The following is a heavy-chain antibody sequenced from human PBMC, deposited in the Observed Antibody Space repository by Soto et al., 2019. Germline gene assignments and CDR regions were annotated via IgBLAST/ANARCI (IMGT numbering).Heavy chain of an antibody. Sequence: PSETLSLTCTVSGDSIGSRSYYWGWIRHSPGGGLVWIGHVYSTGATYYNPSLKSRVTMSIDTSKNQFSLNVTSVTAADPAIYYCASGRAFRPRGDWGQGALVTVSS. CDR2: VYSTGAT. J-gene: IGHJ4*02. CDR3: ASGRAFRPRGD. V-gene: IGHV4-39*01. CDR1: GDSIGSRSYY. D-gene: IGHD6-6*01.